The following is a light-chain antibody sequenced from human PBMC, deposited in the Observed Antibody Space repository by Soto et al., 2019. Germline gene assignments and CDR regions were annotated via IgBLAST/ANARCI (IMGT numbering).Light chain of an antibody. V-gene: IGKV4-1*01. J-gene: IGKJ1*01. Sequence: DLLMTRFPDSLAVSVGGRATINCKSSQSVLYSSNNKNYLAWYQQKPGQPPKVLIYWASTRESGVPDRFSGSGSGTDFTLTISSLQPEDSAPYYCQQGNTDPPWTLDQGSKVDIK. CDR1: QSVLYSSNNKNY. CDR2: WAS. CDR3: QQGNTDPPWT.